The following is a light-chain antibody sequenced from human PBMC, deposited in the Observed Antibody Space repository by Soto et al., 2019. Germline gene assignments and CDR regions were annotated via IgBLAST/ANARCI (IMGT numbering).Light chain of an antibody. CDR2: EDI. V-gene: IGLV2-23*01. CDR3: YTYAGGSTYL. Sequence: QSVLTQPASVSGSPGQSITTSCTGTSSDVGSYSLLSWYQHHPGKAPKLIIYEDIKGPSGVSNRFSGSKSGNTASLRISGLQAEDEVDYYCYTYAGGSTYLFGTGTKVTVL. CDR1: SSDVGSYSL. J-gene: IGLJ1*01.